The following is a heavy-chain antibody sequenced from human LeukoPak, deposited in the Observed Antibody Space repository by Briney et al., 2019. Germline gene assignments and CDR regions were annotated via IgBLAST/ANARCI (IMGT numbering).Heavy chain of an antibody. D-gene: IGHD2-15*01. CDR3: ASRLLHGHTHAFDI. CDR2: ISGTGGST. CDR1: GFTFSTYA. Sequence: PGGSLRLSCAASGFTFSTYAMTWVRQAPGKGLEWVSLISGTGGSTYYADSVKGRFTISRDNSKNTLYLQMNSLRAEDTAVYYCASRLLHGHTHAFDIWGQGTMVTVSS. V-gene: IGHV3-23*01. J-gene: IGHJ3*02.